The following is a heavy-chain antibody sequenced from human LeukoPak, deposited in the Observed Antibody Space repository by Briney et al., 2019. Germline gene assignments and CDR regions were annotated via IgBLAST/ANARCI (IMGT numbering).Heavy chain of an antibody. CDR3: ARRRDYYDSSGYFSPFDY. J-gene: IGHJ4*02. Sequence: PSETLSLTCTVSGGSISSSSYYWGWIRQPPGKGLEWIGSIYYSGSTYYNPSLKSRVTISVDTSKNQFSLKLSSVTAADTAVYYCARRRDYYDSSGYFSPFDYWGQGTLVTVSS. D-gene: IGHD3-22*01. CDR1: GGSISSSSYY. CDR2: IYYSGST. V-gene: IGHV4-39*01.